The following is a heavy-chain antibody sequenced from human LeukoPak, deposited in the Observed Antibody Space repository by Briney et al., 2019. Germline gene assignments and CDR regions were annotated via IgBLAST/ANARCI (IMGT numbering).Heavy chain of an antibody. J-gene: IGHJ3*02. CDR3: ARELGAGVDI. CDR2: IYSSGST. CDR1: GGSISGFY. D-gene: IGHD1-26*01. V-gene: IGHV4-59*12. Sequence: SETLSLTCAVSGGSISGFYWSWIRQPPGNRLEWIGYIYSSGSTNYNPSLKSRATISVDTSKNQFSLKLNSVTAADTAVYYCARELGAGVDIWGQGTMVTVSS.